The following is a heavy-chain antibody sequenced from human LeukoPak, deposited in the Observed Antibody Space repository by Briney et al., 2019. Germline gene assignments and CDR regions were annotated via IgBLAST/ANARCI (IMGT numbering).Heavy chain of an antibody. Sequence: GGSLRLSCAASGFTFSDYYMSWIRQAPGKGLEWVSYISSSGSTIYYADSVKGRFTISRDNAKNSLYPQMNSLRAEDTAVYYCARDPFTVTPPYFDYWGQGTLVTVSS. CDR3: ARDPFTVTPPYFDY. J-gene: IGHJ4*02. D-gene: IGHD4-17*01. CDR1: GFTFSDYY. V-gene: IGHV3-11*01. CDR2: ISSSGSTI.